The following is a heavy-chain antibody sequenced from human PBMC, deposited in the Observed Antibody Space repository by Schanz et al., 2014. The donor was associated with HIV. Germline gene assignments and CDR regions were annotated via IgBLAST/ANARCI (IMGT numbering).Heavy chain of an antibody. J-gene: IGHJ4*02. Sequence: QEQLVQSGAAVRKPGSSVTVSCKTFGGTFNNYALNWVRQAPGQGLEWMGGIIPVFGTANYAQKFQGRVTINADQSTTTVYMYLSSLRSDDTAVYYCARSRYGDHPYYFDLWGQGTPVAVS. V-gene: IGHV1-69*01. CDR1: GGTFNNYA. CDR2: IIPVFGTA. D-gene: IGHD2-21*02. CDR3: ARSRYGDHPYYFDL.